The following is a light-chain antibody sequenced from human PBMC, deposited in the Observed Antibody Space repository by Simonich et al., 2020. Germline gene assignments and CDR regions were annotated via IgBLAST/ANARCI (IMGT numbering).Light chain of an antibody. CDR3: QQYYSTPWT. Sequence: DIVMTQSPDSLAVSLGERATINCKSSQSVLYSSNNKNYLAWYQQKPGQPPKLLIYWASTRESGVPDRFSCSGSGTDFTLTISILQAEDVAVYYCQQYYSTPWTFGQGTKVEIK. J-gene: IGKJ1*01. CDR1: QSVLYSSNNKNY. V-gene: IGKV4-1*01. CDR2: WAS.